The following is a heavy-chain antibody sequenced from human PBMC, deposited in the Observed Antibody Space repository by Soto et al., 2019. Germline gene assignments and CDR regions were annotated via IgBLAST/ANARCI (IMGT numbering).Heavy chain of an antibody. CDR1: GFTFSSYA. Sequence: GGSLRLSCAASGFTFSSYAMSWVRQAPGKGLEWVSAISGSGGSTYYADSVKGRFTISRDNSKNTLYLQMYSLRAEDTAVYYCAKDLTPATIAAAPGAFDIWGQGTMVTVSS. V-gene: IGHV3-23*01. CDR3: AKDLTPATIAAAPGAFDI. D-gene: IGHD6-13*01. J-gene: IGHJ3*02. CDR2: ISGSGGST.